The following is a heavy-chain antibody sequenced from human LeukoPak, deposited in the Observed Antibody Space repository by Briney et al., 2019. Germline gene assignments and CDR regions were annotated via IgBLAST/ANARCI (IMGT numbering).Heavy chain of an antibody. D-gene: IGHD1-1*01. Sequence: SVKVSCKASGGTFSNHAVSWVRQAPGQGLEWMGGIIPIFGTANYAQKFQGRVTITADESTGTAYMELSSLRSEDTAVYYCARAHRQLERLGRYYFDYWGQGTLVTVSS. CDR1: GGTFSNHA. CDR2: IIPIFGTA. J-gene: IGHJ4*02. V-gene: IGHV1-69*13. CDR3: ARAHRQLERLGRYYFDY.